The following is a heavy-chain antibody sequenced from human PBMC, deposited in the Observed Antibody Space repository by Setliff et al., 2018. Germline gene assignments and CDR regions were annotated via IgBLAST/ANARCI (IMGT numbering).Heavy chain of an antibody. CDR3: ARVSSGWYSAYYYYMDV. D-gene: IGHD6-19*01. CDR1: GESIDSVATGNHY. Sequence: PSETLSLTCIVSGESIDSVATGNHYWNWIRQPVGKGLEWIGHIFLTGSTNFSPSLKSRVTISLDTSKNQFSLNLTSVTAADTAVYYCARVSSGWYSAYYYYMDVWGKGTTVTVS. CDR2: IFLTGST. J-gene: IGHJ6*03. V-gene: IGHV4-61*09.